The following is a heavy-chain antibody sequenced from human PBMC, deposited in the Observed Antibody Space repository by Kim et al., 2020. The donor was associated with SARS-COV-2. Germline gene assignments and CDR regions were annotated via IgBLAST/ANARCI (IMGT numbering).Heavy chain of an antibody. J-gene: IGHJ4*02. D-gene: IGHD3-3*01. Sequence: ASVKVSCKASGYTFTSYYMHWVRQAPGQGLEWMGIINPSGGSTSYAQKFQGRVTMTRDTSTSTVYMELSSLRSEDTAVYYCARGQGVLRFLEWLFDYWGQGTLVTVSS. CDR3: ARGQGVLRFLEWLFDY. CDR1: GYTFTSYY. V-gene: IGHV1-46*01. CDR2: INPSGGST.